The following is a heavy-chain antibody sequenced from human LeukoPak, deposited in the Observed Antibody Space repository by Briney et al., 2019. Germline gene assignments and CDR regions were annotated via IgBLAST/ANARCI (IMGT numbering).Heavy chain of an antibody. Sequence: KPGGSLRLSCAASGFTFSNYAMTWVRQAPGKGLEWVSYISSSSDHTNYADSVKGRFTISRDNAKNSLYLQMNSLRAEDTAVYYCARMLYGSGSFFDYWGQGTLVTVSS. D-gene: IGHD3-10*01. CDR2: ISSSSDHT. J-gene: IGHJ4*02. CDR1: GFTFSNYA. CDR3: ARMLYGSGSFFDY. V-gene: IGHV3-11*03.